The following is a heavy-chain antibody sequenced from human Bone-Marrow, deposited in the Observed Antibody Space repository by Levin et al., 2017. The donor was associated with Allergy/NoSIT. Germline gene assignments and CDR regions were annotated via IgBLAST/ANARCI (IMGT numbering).Heavy chain of an antibody. CDR2: ISGSGGST. Sequence: GESLKISCAASGFTFSSYAMSWVRQAPGKGLEWVSAISGSGGSTYYADSVKGRFTISRDNSKNTLYLQMNSLRAEDTAVYYCAKKWSPDCYGMDVWGQGTTVTVSS. CDR3: AKKWSPDCYGMDV. J-gene: IGHJ6*02. V-gene: IGHV3-23*01. D-gene: IGHD2-15*01. CDR1: GFTFSSYA.